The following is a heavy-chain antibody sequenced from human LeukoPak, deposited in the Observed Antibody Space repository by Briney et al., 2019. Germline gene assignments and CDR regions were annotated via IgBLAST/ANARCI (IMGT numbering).Heavy chain of an antibody. D-gene: IGHD1-26*01. J-gene: IGHJ4*02. Sequence: GRSLRLSCAASGFTFSSYGMHWVRQAPGKGLEWVAVIWYDGSNKYYADSVKGRFTISRDNSKNTLYLQMNSLRAEDTAVYYCARPTYSGSYYWFDYWGQGTLVTVSS. CDR2: IWYDGSNK. V-gene: IGHV3-33*01. CDR1: GFTFSSYG. CDR3: ARPTYSGSYYWFDY.